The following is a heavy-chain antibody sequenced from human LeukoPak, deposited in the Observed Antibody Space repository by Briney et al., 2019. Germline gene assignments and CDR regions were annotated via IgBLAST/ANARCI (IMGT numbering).Heavy chain of an antibody. V-gene: IGHV4-59*01. Sequence: PSETLSLTCTVSGGSISSYYWSWIRQPPGKGLEWIGYIYYSGSTNYNPSLKSRVTISVDTSKNQFSLKLSSVTAADTAVYYCARRYYYGSGSLYSWFDPWGQGTLVTVSS. CDR3: ARRYYYGSGSLYSWFDP. CDR2: IYYSGST. J-gene: IGHJ5*02. CDR1: GGSISSYY. D-gene: IGHD3-10*01.